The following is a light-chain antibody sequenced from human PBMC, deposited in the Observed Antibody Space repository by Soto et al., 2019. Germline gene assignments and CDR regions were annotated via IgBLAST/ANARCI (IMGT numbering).Light chain of an antibody. V-gene: IGKV3-11*01. Sequence: EIVLTQSPVSLSLSPGERATLSCRASQTVDSYLVWYQQKPGQAPRLLIFGASNRATGIPARFSGSGSGTDFTLTINSLEPEDFALYYCQHRSNWPRLTFGGGTKVDIK. CDR1: QTVDSY. CDR2: GAS. J-gene: IGKJ4*01. CDR3: QHRSNWPRLT.